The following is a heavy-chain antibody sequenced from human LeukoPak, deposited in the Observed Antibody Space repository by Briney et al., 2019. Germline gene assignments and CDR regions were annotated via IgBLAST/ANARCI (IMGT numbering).Heavy chain of an antibody. Sequence: SETLSLTCTVSGGSISSGSYYWSWIRQPAGKGLEWIGRIYTSGSTNYNPSLKSRVTISVDTSKNQFSLKLSSVTAADTAVYYCARGFGVVIIEGFVAFDIWGQGTMVTVSS. CDR1: GGSISSGSYY. J-gene: IGHJ3*02. D-gene: IGHD3-3*01. V-gene: IGHV4-61*02. CDR2: IYTSGST. CDR3: ARGFGVVIIEGFVAFDI.